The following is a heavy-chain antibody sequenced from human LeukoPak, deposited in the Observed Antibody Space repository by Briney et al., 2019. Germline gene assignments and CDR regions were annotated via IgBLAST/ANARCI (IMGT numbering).Heavy chain of an antibody. J-gene: IGHJ4*02. D-gene: IGHD3-10*01. CDR2: ISGSSAYT. CDR1: GFTTFSDYY. CDR3: ARISGSGSYYGPFDY. Sequence: GGSLRLSCAAAGFTTFSDYYMSWIRQAPGKGLEWLSYISGSSAYTNYADSVKGRFTISRDNAKNSLYLQMNSLRAEDTAVYYCARISGSGSYYGPFDYWGQGTLVTVSS. V-gene: IGHV3-11*03.